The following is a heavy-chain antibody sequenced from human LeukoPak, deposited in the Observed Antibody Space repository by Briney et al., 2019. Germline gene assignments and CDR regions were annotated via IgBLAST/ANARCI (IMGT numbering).Heavy chain of an antibody. CDR1: GFTFSSYG. CDR3: AKAYSSSWYLDY. J-gene: IGHJ4*02. CDR2: ISYDGSNK. V-gene: IGHV3-30*18. Sequence: PRRPLRLSCAASGFTFSSYGMHWVRQAPGKGLEWVAVISYDGSNKYYADSVKGRFTISRDNSKNTLYLQMNSLRAEDTAVYYCAKAYSSSWYLDYWGQGTLVTVSS. D-gene: IGHD6-13*01.